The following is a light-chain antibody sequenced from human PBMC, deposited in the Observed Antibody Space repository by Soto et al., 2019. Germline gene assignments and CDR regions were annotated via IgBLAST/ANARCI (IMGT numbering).Light chain of an antibody. CDR2: GGS. V-gene: IGKV3-20*01. Sequence: EIVLTQSPGTLSLSPGERATLSCRASQSVSSTYLAWYQQKPGQAPRLLIYGGSSRATGIPDRFSGSGSGTDFTLTISRLEPEDFAVYYCQHYGSSPETLGQGTKVDIK. CDR3: QHYGSSPET. CDR1: QSVSSTY. J-gene: IGKJ1*01.